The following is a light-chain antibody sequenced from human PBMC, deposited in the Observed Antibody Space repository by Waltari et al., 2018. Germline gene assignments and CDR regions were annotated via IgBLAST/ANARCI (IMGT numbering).Light chain of an antibody. CDR3: SSYAGSNLYV. J-gene: IGLJ1*01. CDR2: EVS. Sequence: QSALTQPPSASGSPGQSVTISCPGPSSDVGGYNYVSWYQQHPGKAPKLMIYEVSKRPSGCPDRFACSKSGNTASLTVSGLQAEDEADYYCSSYAGSNLYVFGTGTKVTVL. CDR1: SSDVGGYNY. V-gene: IGLV2-8*01.